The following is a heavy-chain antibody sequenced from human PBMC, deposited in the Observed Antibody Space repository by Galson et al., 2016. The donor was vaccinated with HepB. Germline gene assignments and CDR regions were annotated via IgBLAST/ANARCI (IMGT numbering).Heavy chain of an antibody. Sequence: SLRLSCAASGFTFSSYAMHWVRQAPGKGLEWVAVIWYNGNNKNYADSVKGRFTISRDNSKNTLYLQMNSLRAEDTAVYYCARDLNTALVTGFGFGYWGQGTPVTVSS. CDR3: ARDLNTALVTGFGFGY. CDR2: IWYNGNNK. D-gene: IGHD5-18*01. J-gene: IGHJ4*02. V-gene: IGHV3-33*01. CDR1: GFTFSSYA.